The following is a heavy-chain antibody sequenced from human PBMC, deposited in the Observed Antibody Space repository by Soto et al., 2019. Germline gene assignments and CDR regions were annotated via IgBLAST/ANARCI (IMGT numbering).Heavy chain of an antibody. CDR2: IDWDDDK. Sequence: TLSLTCAVSGHSISSGFYYWGWIRQPPGKGLEWLARIDWDDDKFYSTSLKTRLTISKDTSKNQVVLTMTNMDPVDTATYYCARMSKIASMDVWGQGTTVTVSS. J-gene: IGHJ6*02. CDR3: ARMSKIASMDV. V-gene: IGHV2-70*16. CDR1: GHSISSGFYY.